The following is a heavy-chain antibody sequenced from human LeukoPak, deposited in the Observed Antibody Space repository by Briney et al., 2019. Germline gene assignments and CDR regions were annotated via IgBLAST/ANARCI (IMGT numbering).Heavy chain of an antibody. CDR2: IYHSGST. Sequence: SETLSLTCTVSGYSINNDYFWGWIRQPPGKGLEWIGSIYHSGSTYYNPSLKSRVTISVDTSKNQFSLRLSSVTAADTAVYYCARGYCSGGSCPPRETYYYYYYMDVWGKGTTVTVSS. D-gene: IGHD2-15*01. CDR1: GYSINNDYF. V-gene: IGHV4-38-2*02. J-gene: IGHJ6*03. CDR3: ARGYCSGGSCPPRETYYYYYYMDV.